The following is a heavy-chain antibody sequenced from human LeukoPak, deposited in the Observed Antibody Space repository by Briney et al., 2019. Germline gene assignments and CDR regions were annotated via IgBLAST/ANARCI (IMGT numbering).Heavy chain of an antibody. CDR3: ARRARDGSWNDVFWFDP. V-gene: IGHV5-51*01. Sequence: GESLKISCKGSGYSFTSYRIGWVRQMPGKGLEWMGIIYPGDSDTRYSPSFQGQVTISADKSISTAYLQWSSLKASDTAMYYCARRARDGSWNDVFWFDPWGQGTLVTVSS. CDR2: IYPGDSDT. D-gene: IGHD1-1*01. J-gene: IGHJ5*02. CDR1: GYSFTSYR.